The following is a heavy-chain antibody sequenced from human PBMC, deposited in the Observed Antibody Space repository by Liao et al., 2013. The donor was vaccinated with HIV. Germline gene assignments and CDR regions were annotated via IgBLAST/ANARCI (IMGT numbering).Heavy chain of an antibody. J-gene: IGHJ4*02. Sequence: QVQLQQWGAGLLKPSETLSLTCAVFDGSFNDYYWTWIRQHPGKGLEWIGEINDSGHTNYNPSLTSRVSISLDMSRTQFSLNLTSVTAADTAVYYCARGPPLGELDYWGQGTLVTVSS. CDR2: INDSGHT. CDR3: ARGPPLGELDY. D-gene: IGHD3-16*01. CDR1: DGSFNDYY. V-gene: IGHV4-34*02.